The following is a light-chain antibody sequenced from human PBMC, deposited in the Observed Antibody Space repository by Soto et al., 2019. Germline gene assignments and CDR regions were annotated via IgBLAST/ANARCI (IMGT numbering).Light chain of an antibody. CDR2: ATS. CDR3: QQYYSYPRT. J-gene: IGKJ1*01. Sequence: AIRMTQSPSSFSASAGDRVTITCRASQGISSDLAWYQQKPGKAPRLLIYATSTLQSGVPSRFSGSGSGTDFTLTISRLQSEDSATYYCQQYYSYPRTVGQGTKVDIK. CDR1: QGISSD. V-gene: IGKV1-8*01.